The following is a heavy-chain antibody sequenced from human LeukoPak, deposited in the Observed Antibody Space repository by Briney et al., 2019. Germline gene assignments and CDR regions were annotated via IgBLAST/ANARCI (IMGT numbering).Heavy chain of an antibody. Sequence: GGSLRLSCAASGFTFSTYAMHWVRQAPGKGPEWVAVISDDGSNRYFADSVKGRFTISRDNSRNTLYLQMNSLRAEDTAVYYCAKERLGGNYGDYAVDYWGQGTMVTVSS. CDR1: GFTFSTYA. CDR3: AKERLGGNYGDYAVDY. D-gene: IGHD4-17*01. CDR2: ISDDGSNR. J-gene: IGHJ4*02. V-gene: IGHV3-30*07.